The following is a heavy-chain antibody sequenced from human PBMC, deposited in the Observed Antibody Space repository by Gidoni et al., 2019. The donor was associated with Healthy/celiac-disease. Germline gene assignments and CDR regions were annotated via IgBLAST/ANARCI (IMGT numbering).Heavy chain of an antibody. CDR1: GYSFTSYW. D-gene: IGHD2-21*01. Sequence: EVQLVQSGAEVKKPGESLRISCKGSGYSFTSYWISWVRQMPGKGLEWMGRIDPSDSYTNYSPSFQGHVTISADKSISTAYLQWSSLKASDTAMYYCARHSPTSDSLNPFDYWGQGTLVTVSS. CDR2: IDPSDSYT. CDR3: ARHSPTSDSLNPFDY. J-gene: IGHJ4*02. V-gene: IGHV5-10-1*03.